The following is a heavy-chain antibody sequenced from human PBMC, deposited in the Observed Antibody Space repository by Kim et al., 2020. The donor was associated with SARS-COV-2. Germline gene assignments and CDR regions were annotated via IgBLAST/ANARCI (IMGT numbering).Heavy chain of an antibody. CDR3: ARALRSGRSSTSCYALYP. CDR2: IYYSGST. D-gene: IGHD2-2*01. V-gene: IGHV4-39*01. CDR1: GGSISSSSYY. Sequence: SETLSLTCTVSGGSISSSSYYWGWIRQPPGKGLEWIGSIYYSGSTYYNPSLKSRVTISVDTSKNQFSLKLSSVTAADTAVYYCARALRSGRSSTSCYALYPWGQGTLVTVSS. J-gene: IGHJ5*02.